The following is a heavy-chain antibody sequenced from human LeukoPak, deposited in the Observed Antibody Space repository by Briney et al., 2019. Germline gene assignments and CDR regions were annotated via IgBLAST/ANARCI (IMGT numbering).Heavy chain of an antibody. CDR3: ARDLGYYDSTPFDY. CDR1: GYTFTSYG. V-gene: IGHV1-18*01. CDR2: ISAYNGNT. Sequence: GASVKVSCKASGYTFTSYGISWVRQAPGQGLEWMGWISAYNGNTNYAQKLQGRVTMTTDTSTSTAYMELRSLRSDDTAVYYCARDLGYYDSTPFDYWGQGTLVTVSP. J-gene: IGHJ4*02. D-gene: IGHD3-22*01.